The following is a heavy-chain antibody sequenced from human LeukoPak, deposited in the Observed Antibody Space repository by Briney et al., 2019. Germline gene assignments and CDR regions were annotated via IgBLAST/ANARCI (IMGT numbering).Heavy chain of an antibody. J-gene: IGHJ4*02. D-gene: IGHD4-23*01. CDR2: INHSGST. CDR3: ARTTTGVTRRFDY. CDR1: GGSFSGYY. Sequence: PSETLSLTCAVYGGSFSGYYWNWIRQPPGKGLEWIGEINHSGSTNYNPSLKSRVTISVDTSKNQFSLKLSSVTAADTAVYYCARTTTGVTRRFDYWGQGTLVTVSS. V-gene: IGHV4-34*01.